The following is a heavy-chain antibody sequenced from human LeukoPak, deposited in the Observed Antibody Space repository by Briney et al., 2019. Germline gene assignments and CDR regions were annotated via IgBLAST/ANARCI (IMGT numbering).Heavy chain of an antibody. CDR2: IYTSGST. CDR3: AAQTVYSNYYNWFDP. CDR1: GGSISSSSYY. V-gene: IGHV4-61*02. D-gene: IGHD4-11*01. Sequence: SETLSLTCTVSGGSISSSSYYWSWIRQPAGKGLEWIGRIYTSGSTNYNPSLKSRVTISVDTSKNQFSLKLSSVTAADTAVYYCAAQTVYSNYYNWFDPWGQGTLVTVSS. J-gene: IGHJ5*02.